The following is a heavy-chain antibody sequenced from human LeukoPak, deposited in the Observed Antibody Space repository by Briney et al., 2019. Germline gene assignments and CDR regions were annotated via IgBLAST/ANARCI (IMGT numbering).Heavy chain of an antibody. D-gene: IGHD2-2*01. CDR2: IYTSGST. CDR3: ARIYCSSTSCSEGWFDP. J-gene: IGHJ5*02. Sequence: SETLSLTCTVSGGSISSYYWSWIRQPAGKGLEWIGRIYTSGSTNYNPSLKSRVTISVDTSKNQFSLKLSSVTAADTAVYYCARIYCSSTSCSEGWFDPWGQGTLVTVSS. V-gene: IGHV4-4*07. CDR1: GGSISSYY.